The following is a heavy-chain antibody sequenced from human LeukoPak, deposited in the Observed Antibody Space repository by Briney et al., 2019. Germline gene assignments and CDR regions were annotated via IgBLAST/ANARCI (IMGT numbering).Heavy chain of an antibody. V-gene: IGHV4-39*07. CDR1: GGSISSSSYY. CDR3: ARGGTYYDILTGYYYYFDY. D-gene: IGHD3-9*01. J-gene: IGHJ4*02. Sequence: SETLSLTCTVSGGSISSSSYYWGWIRQPPGKGLEWIGSIYYSGSTYYNPSLKSRVTISVDTSKNQFSLKLSSVTAADTAVYYCARGGTYYDILTGYYYYFDYWGQGTLVTVSS. CDR2: IYYSGST.